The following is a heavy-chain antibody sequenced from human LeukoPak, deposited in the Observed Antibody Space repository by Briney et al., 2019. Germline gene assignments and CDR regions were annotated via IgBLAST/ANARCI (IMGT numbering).Heavy chain of an antibody. Sequence: SETLSLTCTVAGRSISSSGHYWGWIRQPPGKGLEWVGNIYYSGSTYYNPSLKSRVTMSVDTSKNQFSLKLSSVTAADTAVYYCARRSTMIVVAITVASDGFDIWGQGTMVTVSS. CDR3: ARRSTMIVVAITVASDGFDI. J-gene: IGHJ3*02. D-gene: IGHD3-22*01. CDR1: GRSISSSGHY. CDR2: IYYSGST. V-gene: IGHV4-39*01.